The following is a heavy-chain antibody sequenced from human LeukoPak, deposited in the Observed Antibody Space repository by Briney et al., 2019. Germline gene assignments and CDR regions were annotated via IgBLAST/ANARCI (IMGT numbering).Heavy chain of an antibody. D-gene: IGHD1-7*01. CDR3: ARKIPGTTYFDC. V-gene: IGHV3-48*03. CDR2: ISSSGDTI. J-gene: IGHJ4*02. Sequence: GGSLRLSCTASEFTFSSCEGNWVRQAPGKGLEWVSYISSSGDTIYYADSVGGRFTISRDNAKNSLYLQMNSLRAEDTAVYYCARKIPGTTYFDCWGQGTLVTVSS. CDR1: EFTFSSCE.